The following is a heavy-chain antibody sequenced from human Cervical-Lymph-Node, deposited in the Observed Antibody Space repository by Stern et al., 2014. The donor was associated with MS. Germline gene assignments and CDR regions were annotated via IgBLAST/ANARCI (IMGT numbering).Heavy chain of an antibody. CDR3: ARSDYGDLDY. D-gene: IGHD4-17*01. V-gene: IGHV1-8*01. CDR2: MNPNSGNT. J-gene: IGHJ4*02. CDR1: GYTFTNYD. Sequence: VQLVESGAEAKKPGASAKVSCKASGYTFTNYDINWVRQATGQGLEWMGWMNPNSGNTGYAQKFQGRVTMTRDTSITTVYMELSSLRSEDTAVYYCARSDYGDLDYWGQGTLVTVSS.